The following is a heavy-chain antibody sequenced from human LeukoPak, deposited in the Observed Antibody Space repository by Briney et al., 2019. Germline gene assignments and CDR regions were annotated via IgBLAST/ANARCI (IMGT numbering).Heavy chain of an antibody. J-gene: IGHJ4*02. D-gene: IGHD3-10*01. CDR1: GFTFSTYA. CDR2: ISGSGANT. V-gene: IGHV3-23*01. Sequence: GGSLRLSCAASGFTFSTYAMSWVRQAPGKGLEWVSTISGSGANTYYADSVRGRFTTSRDNSKNTLYLHMNSLRAEDTAVYYCAKMRSYYGSGSPYYFDYWGQGTLVTVSS. CDR3: AKMRSYYGSGSPYYFDY.